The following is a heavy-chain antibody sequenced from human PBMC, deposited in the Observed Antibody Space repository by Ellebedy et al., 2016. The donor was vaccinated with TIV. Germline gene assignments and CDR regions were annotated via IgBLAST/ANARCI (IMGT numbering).Heavy chain of an antibody. J-gene: IGHJ3*02. CDR2: IYYSGST. V-gene: IGHV4-59*01. CDR1: GGSISSYY. D-gene: IGHD4-23*01. Sequence: SETLSLXXTVSGGSISSYYWSWIRQPPGKGLEWIGYIYYSGSTNYNPSLKSRVTISVDTSKNQFSLKLSSVTAADTAVYYCAREPGDYGGKRGAFDIWGQGTMVTVSS. CDR3: AREPGDYGGKRGAFDI.